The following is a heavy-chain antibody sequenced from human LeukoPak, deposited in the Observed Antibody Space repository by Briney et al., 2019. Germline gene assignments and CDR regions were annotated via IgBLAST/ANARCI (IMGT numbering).Heavy chain of an antibody. CDR1: GFTFSSYA. CDR3: AKGGPRYKQDYFDY. V-gene: IGHV3-30-3*01. CDR2: ISYDGSNK. Sequence: PGRSLRLSCAASGFTFSSYAMHWVRQAPGKGLEWVAVISYDGSNKYYADSVKGRFTISRDNSKNTLYLQMNSLRAEDTAVYYCAKGGPRYKQDYFDYWGQGTLVTVSS. J-gene: IGHJ4*02. D-gene: IGHD5-18*01.